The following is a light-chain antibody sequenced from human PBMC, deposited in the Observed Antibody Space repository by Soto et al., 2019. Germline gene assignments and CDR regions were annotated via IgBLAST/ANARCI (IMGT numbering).Light chain of an antibody. CDR3: QQRSNWPIT. CDR2: GAS. J-gene: IGKJ5*01. V-gene: IGKV3-11*01. CDR1: QSVGSY. Sequence: VLRKCVASLSMHPGVSATLTCRASQSVGSYLAWLQQRPGQAPRLLIFGASNRATGIPARFSGSGSGTDFTLTISGLEPEDFAVYYCQQRSNWPITFGQGTRLEI.